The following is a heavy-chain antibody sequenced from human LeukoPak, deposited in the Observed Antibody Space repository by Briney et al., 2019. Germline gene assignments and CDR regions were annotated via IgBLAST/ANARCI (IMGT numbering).Heavy chain of an antibody. CDR3: AKLASSSSTQNSDMYYYFDY. CDR2: ISYDGSNK. Sequence: QPGGSLRLSCAASGFTFSSYAMHWVRQAPGKGLEWVAVISYDGSNKYYADSVKGRFTISRDNSKNTLYLQMNSLRAEDTAVYYCAKLASSSSTQNSDMYYYFDYWGQGTLVTVSS. J-gene: IGHJ4*02. V-gene: IGHV3-30*18. CDR1: GFTFSSYA. D-gene: IGHD6-6*01.